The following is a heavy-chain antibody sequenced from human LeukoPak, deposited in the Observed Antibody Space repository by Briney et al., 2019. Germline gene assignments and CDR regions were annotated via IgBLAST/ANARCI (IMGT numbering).Heavy chain of an antibody. J-gene: IGHJ4*02. CDR2: INWNGGST. CDR3: ARRGYYYDSSGYYLGGFDY. CDR1: GFTFDDYG. V-gene: IGHV3-20*04. D-gene: IGHD3-22*01. Sequence: GGSLRLSCAASGFTFDDYGMSWVRQAPGKGLEWVSGINWNGGSTGYADSVKGRFTISRDNSKNSLYLQMNSLRAEDTAVYYCARRGYYYDSSGYYLGGFDYWGQGTLVTVSS.